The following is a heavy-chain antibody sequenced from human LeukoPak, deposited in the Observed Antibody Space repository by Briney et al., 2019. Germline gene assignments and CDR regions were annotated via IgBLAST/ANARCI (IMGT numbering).Heavy chain of an antibody. CDR1: GYTFTGYY. D-gene: IGHD4-23*01. CDR3: ARDRGDGGNENFIDY. V-gene: IGHV1-2*02. J-gene: IGHJ4*02. CDR2: INPNSGGT. Sequence: ASVKVSCKASGYTFTGYYMHWVRQAPGQGLESMGWINPNSGGTNYAQKFQGRVTMTRDTSISTAYMELSRLRSDDTAVYYCARDRGDGGNENFIDYWGQGTLVTVSS.